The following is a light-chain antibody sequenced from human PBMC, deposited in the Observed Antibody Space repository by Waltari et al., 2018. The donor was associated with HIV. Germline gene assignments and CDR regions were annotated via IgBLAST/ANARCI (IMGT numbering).Light chain of an antibody. Sequence: QSALTHPAPVSGNPGQSVTITCTGTDIDIGTYNLVSWFQQHPVKAPKLPIYDVSKRPSGVSSRFSGSKSGYFASLTISGLLTEDESSYYCLTYVSKTSTWQFGGGTYLTV. CDR2: DVS. V-gene: IGLV2-23*02. J-gene: IGLJ3*02. CDR3: LTYVSKTSTWQ. CDR1: DIDIGTYNL.